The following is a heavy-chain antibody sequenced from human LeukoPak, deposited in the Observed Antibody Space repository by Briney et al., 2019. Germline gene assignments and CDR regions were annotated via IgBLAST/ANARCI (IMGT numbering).Heavy chain of an antibody. CDR1: GFTFSSYA. J-gene: IGHJ4*02. V-gene: IGHV3-23*01. D-gene: IGHD3-22*01. CDR3: AKAPKYYYDSSGSPLGY. Sequence: GGSLRLSCAASGFTFSSYAMSWVRQAPGKGLEWVSAISGSGGSTYYADSVKGRFTISRDNSKNTLYLQMNSLRAEDTAVYYCAKAPKYYYDSSGSPLGYWGQGTLVTVSS. CDR2: ISGSGGST.